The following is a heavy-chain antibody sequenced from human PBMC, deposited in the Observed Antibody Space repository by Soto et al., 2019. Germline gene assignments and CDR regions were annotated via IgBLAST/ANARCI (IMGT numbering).Heavy chain of an antibody. CDR2: TIPMFAAT. V-gene: IGHV1-69*01. CDR1: GGSFSDFA. Sequence: QVQLAQSGAEVRKPGSSVKVSCRASGGSFSDFAFSWVRQAPGQGLEWMGGTIPMFAATKYAQRFQGRITIHADASTRIVYLALSSRTSDDSAVYYCARGGIVAVPAALSSYDDYTHYRFDSWGQGTLVSVSS. J-gene: IGHJ4*02. CDR3: ARGGIVAVPAALSSYDDYTHYRFDS. D-gene: IGHD4-4*01.